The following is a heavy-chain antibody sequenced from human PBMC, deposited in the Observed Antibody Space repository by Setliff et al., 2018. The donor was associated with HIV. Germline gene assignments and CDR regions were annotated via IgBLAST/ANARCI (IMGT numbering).Heavy chain of an antibody. CDR3: ARGGGTSSPIDYHYYIDV. V-gene: IGHV4-39*01. CDR1: GDSISSSIYY. CDR2: IYYTGST. D-gene: IGHD6-6*01. Sequence: SETLSLTCTVSGDSISSSIYYWGWVRQPPGKGLEWIGGIYYTGSTFYNPSLKSRVTISVDTSNNQFSLKLSSVTAADTAVYYCARGGGTSSPIDYHYYIDVWGKGTTVTVSS. J-gene: IGHJ6*03.